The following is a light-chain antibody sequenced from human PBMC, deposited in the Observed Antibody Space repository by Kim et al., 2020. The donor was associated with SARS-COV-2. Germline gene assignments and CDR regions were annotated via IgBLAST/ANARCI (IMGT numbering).Light chain of an antibody. CDR3: AAWDDSLNGVV. CDR1: SSNIVSNT. Sequence: GERFTISCSGSSSNIVSNTVNWYQQLPGTAPKLLIYSNNQRPSGVPDRFSGSKSGTSASLAISGLQSEDEADYYCAAWDDSLNGVVFGGGTQLTVL. J-gene: IGLJ2*01. CDR2: SNN. V-gene: IGLV1-44*01.